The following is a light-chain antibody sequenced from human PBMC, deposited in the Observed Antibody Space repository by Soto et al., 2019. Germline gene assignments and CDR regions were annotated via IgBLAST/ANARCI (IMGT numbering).Light chain of an antibody. J-gene: IGKJ3*01. Sequence: EIVITQSPAPLSVSPGERATLSRRASQRIDTSLAWYQQRPGQAPRLLLYNAATRATGIPARFSGRGFGTEFTLTISSLQSEDFALYYCQQYYKWPPFTFGPGTKVD. CDR3: QQYYKWPPFT. V-gene: IGKV3-15*01. CDR1: QRIDTS. CDR2: NAA.